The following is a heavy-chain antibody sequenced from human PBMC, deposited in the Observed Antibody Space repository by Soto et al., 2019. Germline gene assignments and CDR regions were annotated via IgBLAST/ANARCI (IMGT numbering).Heavy chain of an antibody. CDR1: GGSISSGDYY. J-gene: IGHJ6*02. Sequence: SETLSLTCTVSGGSISSGDYYWSWIRQPPGKGLEWIGYIYYSGSTYYNPSLKSRVTISVDTSKNQFSLKLSSVTAADTAVYYCARDFLWSGYSDYYGMDVWGQGTTVTVSS. CDR2: IYYSGST. V-gene: IGHV4-30-4*01. CDR3: ARDFLWSGYSDYYGMDV. D-gene: IGHD3-3*01.